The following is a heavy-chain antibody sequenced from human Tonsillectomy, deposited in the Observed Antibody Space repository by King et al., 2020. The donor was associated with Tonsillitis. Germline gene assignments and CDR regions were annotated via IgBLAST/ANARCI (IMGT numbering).Heavy chain of an antibody. J-gene: IGHJ3*02. CDR2: ISYDGSNK. Sequence: VQLLESGGGVVQPGRSLRLSCAASGFTFSSYAMHWVRQAPGRGLEWGAVISYDGSNKYYADSVKGRFTLSRDNSKNTLYLQMNSLRAEDTAVYYCARERPGRAFDIWGQGTMVTVSS. D-gene: IGHD1-26*01. V-gene: IGHV3-30-3*01. CDR3: ARERPGRAFDI. CDR1: GFTFSSYA.